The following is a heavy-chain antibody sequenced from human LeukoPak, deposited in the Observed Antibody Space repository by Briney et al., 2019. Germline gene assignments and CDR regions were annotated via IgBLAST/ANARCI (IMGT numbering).Heavy chain of an antibody. CDR1: GFSFSNYA. D-gene: IGHD1-26*01. V-gene: IGHV3-23*01. CDR3: AKVPFLSRHSGSYGGFDY. Sequence: PGGSLRLSCAATGFSFSNYAMSWVRQAPGKGLEWVSGISGSGVSTYYTDSVKGRFTISRDNSKNTLYLQMNSLRAGDTAIYYCAKVPFLSRHSGSYGGFDYWGQGALVTVSS. J-gene: IGHJ4*02. CDR2: ISGSGVST.